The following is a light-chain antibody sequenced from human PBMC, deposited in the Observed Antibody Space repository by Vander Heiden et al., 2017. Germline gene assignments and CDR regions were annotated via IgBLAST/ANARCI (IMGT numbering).Light chain of an antibody. CDR3: QAWDSSTVV. CDR2: QDY. J-gene: IGLJ3*02. V-gene: IGLV3-1*01. CDR1: KVGDKY. Sequence: SYALTQPPSVSVSPGQTAHITCSGSKVGDKYAYWYQQKAGQSPVLVMYQDYKRPSGIPERFSGSNSGNTATLTISGTQTMDEADYYCQAWDSSTVVFGGGTKLTVL.